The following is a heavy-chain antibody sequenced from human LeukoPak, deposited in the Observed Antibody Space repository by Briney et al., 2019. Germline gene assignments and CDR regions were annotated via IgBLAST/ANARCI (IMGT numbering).Heavy chain of an antibody. CDR1: GFTFSHFA. V-gene: IGHV3-23*01. D-gene: IGHD3-10*01. Sequence: PGGSLRLSCAASGFTFSHFAMSWVRRAPGKRLHWVSTISGSGNKTYDADSVKGRFTISRDNSKNTLYLQMTGLRAEDTAVYYCAKLKRVGIAPFDDWGQGILVTVSS. J-gene: IGHJ4*02. CDR2: ISGSGNKT. CDR3: AKLKRVGIAPFDD.